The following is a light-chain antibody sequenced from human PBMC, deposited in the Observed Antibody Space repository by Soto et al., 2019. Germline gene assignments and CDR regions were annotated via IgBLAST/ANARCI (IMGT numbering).Light chain of an antibody. CDR2: GAS. CDR1: QDIGNS. Sequence: DIQMTQSPSSLSASVGDRVTITCRASQDIGNSLAWYQQRPGKVPKILIYGASALQSGVPSRFSGSGSGTDFTLTISNLQPEDFATYYCQKYNSYWTFGQGTKVEIK. CDR3: QKYNSYWT. V-gene: IGKV1-27*01. J-gene: IGKJ1*01.